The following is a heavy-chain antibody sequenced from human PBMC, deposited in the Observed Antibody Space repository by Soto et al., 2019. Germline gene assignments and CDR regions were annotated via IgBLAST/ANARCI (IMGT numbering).Heavy chain of an antibody. CDR1: GLTFSSYA. CDR3: ARGPSSLTRFDY. Sequence: GGSLRLSCAASGLTFSSYAMHWVRQAPGKGLKWVAVISYDGSNKYYADSVKGRFTISRDNSKNTLYMQMNSLRAEDTAVYYCARGPSSLTRFDYWGQGTMVTVYS. J-gene: IGHJ4*02. V-gene: IGHV3-30-3*01. CDR2: ISYDGSNK. D-gene: IGHD2-2*01.